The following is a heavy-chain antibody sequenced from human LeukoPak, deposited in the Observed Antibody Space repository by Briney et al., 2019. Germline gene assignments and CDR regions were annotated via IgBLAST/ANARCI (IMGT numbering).Heavy chain of an antibody. J-gene: IGHJ4*02. D-gene: IGHD2-2*01. V-gene: IGHV3-23*01. CDR3: AKDGGVYCSSTSCLSHFDY. CDR1: GFTFSSYA. Sequence: GGSLRLSCAAPGFTFSSYAMSWVRQAPGKGLEWVSVISGSGGSTYYADSVKGRFTISRDNSKNTLYLQMNSLRAEDTAVYYCAKDGGVYCSSTSCLSHFDYWGQGTLVTVSS. CDR2: ISGSGGST.